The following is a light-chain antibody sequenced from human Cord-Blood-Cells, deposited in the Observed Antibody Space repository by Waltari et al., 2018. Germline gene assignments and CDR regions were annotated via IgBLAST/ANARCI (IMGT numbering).Light chain of an antibody. CDR3: SSYTSSSTLV. CDR1: SRDVGGYHY. CDR2: DVS. V-gene: IGLV2-14*01. J-gene: IGLJ1*01. Sequence: QSALTQPASVSGSPGQSITISCPGTSRDVGGYHYVSWYQQHPGKAPKLMIYDVSNLPSGVSNRFSGSKSGNTASLTISGLQAEDEADYYCSSYTSSSTLVFGTGTKVTVL.